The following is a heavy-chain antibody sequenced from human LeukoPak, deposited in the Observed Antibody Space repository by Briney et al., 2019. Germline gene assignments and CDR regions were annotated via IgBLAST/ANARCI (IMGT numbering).Heavy chain of an antibody. J-gene: IGHJ4*02. Sequence: GGSLRLSCAASGFTFSSYSMNWVRQAPGKGLEWVSYISSSSSTIYYADSVKGRFTISRDNAKNSLYLQMNSLRAEDTAVYYCARDCFGRAGLRECRTYWGQGTLVTVSS. CDR2: ISSSSSTI. CDR1: GFTFSSYS. CDR3: ARDCFGRAGLRECRTY. D-gene: IGHD3/OR15-3a*01. V-gene: IGHV3-48*04.